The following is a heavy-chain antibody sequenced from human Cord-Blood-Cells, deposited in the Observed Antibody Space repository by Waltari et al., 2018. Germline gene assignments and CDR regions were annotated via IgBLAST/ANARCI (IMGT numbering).Heavy chain of an antibody. J-gene: IGHJ4*02. CDR1: GYTFTSYG. D-gene: IGHD3-10*01. Sequence: QAQLVQSGAEVQKPGASVKVSCKASGYTFTSYGISWVRQAPGQGVEWRGWNSAYNGNTNHAQEYQGRVTMTTGASTSTAYRELRSLRSDDKAVYYCARRAGSGSYQYDYWSQGTLVTVSS. CDR2: NSAYNGNT. V-gene: IGHV1-18*01. CDR3: ARRAGSGSYQYDY.